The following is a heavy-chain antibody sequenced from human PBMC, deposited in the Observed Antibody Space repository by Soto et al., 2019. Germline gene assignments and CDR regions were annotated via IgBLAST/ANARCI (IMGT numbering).Heavy chain of an antibody. D-gene: IGHD4-17*01. V-gene: IGHV4-4*02. CDR3: ERDDYRRAFDI. Sequence: QVQLQESGPGLVKPSGTLSLTCAVSGGSISSSNWWSWVRQPPGKGLEWIGEIYHSGSTNYNPSLMSRVPISVDKSKNQFSLKLSSVTAADTAVYYCERDDYRRAFDIWGQGTMVTVSS. CDR1: GGSISSSNW. J-gene: IGHJ3*02. CDR2: IYHSGST.